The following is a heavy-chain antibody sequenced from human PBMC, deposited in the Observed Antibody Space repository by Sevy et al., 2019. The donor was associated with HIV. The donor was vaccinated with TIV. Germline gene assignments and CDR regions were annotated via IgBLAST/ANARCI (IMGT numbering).Heavy chain of an antibody. Sequence: GGSLRLSCAASGFTFSSYAMSWVRQAPGKGLEWVSAISGSGGSTYYADSVKGRFTISRDNSKNTLYLQMNSLRAEDTAVYYCAKDGDSSGYYRAEDFQHWGQGTLVTVSS. V-gene: IGHV3-23*01. J-gene: IGHJ1*01. CDR3: AKDGDSSGYYRAEDFQH. D-gene: IGHD3-22*01. CDR1: GFTFSSYA. CDR2: ISGSGGST.